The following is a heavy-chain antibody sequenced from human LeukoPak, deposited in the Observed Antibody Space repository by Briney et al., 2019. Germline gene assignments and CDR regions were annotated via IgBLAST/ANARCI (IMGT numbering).Heavy chain of an antibody. CDR1: GGSISSSSYY. D-gene: IGHD5-18*01. CDR2: IYYSGST. J-gene: IGHJ4*02. CDR3: ARDRGYRGRWDY. V-gene: IGHV4-39*07. Sequence: PSETLSLTCTVSGGSISSSSYYWGWIRQPPGKGLEWIGSIYYSGSTYYNPSLKSRVTISVDTSKNQFSLKLSSVTAADTAVYYCARDRGYRGRWDYWGQGTLVTVSS.